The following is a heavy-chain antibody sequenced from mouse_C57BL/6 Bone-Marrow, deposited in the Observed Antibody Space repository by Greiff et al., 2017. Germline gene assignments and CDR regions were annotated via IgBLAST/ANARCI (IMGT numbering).Heavy chain of an antibody. CDR3: ARGGVFITTAFDV. J-gene: IGHJ1*03. CDR2: IFPGSGST. D-gene: IGHD1-1*01. V-gene: IGHV1-75*01. Sequence: VKLVESGPELVKPGASVKISCKASGYTFTDYYINWVKQRPGQGLEWIGWIFPGSGSTYYNEKFKGKATLTVDKSSSTAYMLLSSLTSEDSAVYFCARGGVFITTAFDVWGTGTTVTVSS. CDR1: GYTFTDYY.